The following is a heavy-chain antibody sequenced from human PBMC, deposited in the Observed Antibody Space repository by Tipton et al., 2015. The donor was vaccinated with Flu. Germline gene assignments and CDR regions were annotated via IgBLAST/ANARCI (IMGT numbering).Heavy chain of an antibody. Sequence: SLRLSCAGFGFTVSSNYMSWVRQAPNKGLEWVSIIYTDGATYYADSVKGRFSISRDSSKNTLYLQMNSLRADDTAVYYCAKCSHLRAATTLYWYFDLWGPGTLVTVSS. CDR1: GFTVSSNY. V-gene: IGHV3-53*01. CDR3: AKCSHLRAATTLYWYFDL. J-gene: IGHJ2*01. CDR2: IYTDGAT. D-gene: IGHD2/OR15-2a*01.